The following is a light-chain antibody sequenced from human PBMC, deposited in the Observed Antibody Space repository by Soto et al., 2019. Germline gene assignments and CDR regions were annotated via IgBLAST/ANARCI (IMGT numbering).Light chain of an antibody. V-gene: IGKV3-11*01. Sequence: EIVLTQSPATLSLSPGERATLSCRASQSVSRYLAWYQQKPGQAPRLLIYDASNRAAGIPARFSGSGSGTDFTLTISSLEPEDFGVYYCQQRSNWPPITFGQGTRLEIK. CDR2: DAS. CDR3: QQRSNWPPIT. CDR1: QSVSRY. J-gene: IGKJ5*01.